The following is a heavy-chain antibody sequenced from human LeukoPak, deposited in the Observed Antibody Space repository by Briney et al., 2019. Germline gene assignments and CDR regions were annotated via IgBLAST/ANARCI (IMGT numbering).Heavy chain of an antibody. CDR1: GFTFSSYW. J-gene: IGHJ6*03. V-gene: IGHV3-7*01. Sequence: GGSLRLSCAASGFTFSSYWMSWVRQAPGKGLEWAVNIKQDGSEKYYVDSVKGRFTISRDNAKNSLYLQMNSLRAEDTAVYYCARGSTMVRGVTYYYYYYMDVWGKGTTVTVSS. CDR2: IKQDGSEK. D-gene: IGHD3-10*01. CDR3: ARGSTMVRGVTYYYYYYMDV.